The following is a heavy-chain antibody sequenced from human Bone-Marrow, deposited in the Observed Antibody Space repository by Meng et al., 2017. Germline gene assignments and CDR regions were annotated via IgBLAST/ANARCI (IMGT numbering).Heavy chain of an antibody. CDR2: IIPIFGTA. D-gene: IGHD3-10*01. J-gene: IGHJ3*02. Sequence: SVKVSCKASGGTFSSYAISWVRQAPGQGLEWMGGIIPIFGTANYAQKFQGRVTITTDESTSTAYMELSSLRSEDTAVYYCARAPMVRGAHDAFDIWGQGTMVTVSS. V-gene: IGHV1-69*05. CDR1: GGTFSSYA. CDR3: ARAPMVRGAHDAFDI.